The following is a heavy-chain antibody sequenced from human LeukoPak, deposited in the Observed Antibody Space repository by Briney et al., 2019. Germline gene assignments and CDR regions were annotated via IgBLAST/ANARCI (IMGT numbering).Heavy chain of an antibody. CDR2: ISSSSSYI. D-gene: IGHD2-15*01. J-gene: IGHJ4*02. CDR1: GFTFSSYS. V-gene: IGHV3-21*01. CDR3: VRDLVVVAGAFDY. Sequence: GGSLRLSCAASGFTFSSYSMNWVRQAPGKGLEWVSSISSSSSYIYYADSVKGRFTISRDNAKNSLYLQMNSLRAEDTAVYYCVRDLVVVAGAFDYWGQGTLVTVSS.